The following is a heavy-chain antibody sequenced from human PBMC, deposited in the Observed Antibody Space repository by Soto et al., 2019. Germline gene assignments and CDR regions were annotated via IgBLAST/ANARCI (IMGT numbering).Heavy chain of an antibody. D-gene: IGHD3-16*01. Sequence: QITLKESGPTLVKPTQTLTLTCTYSGFSLRTTGVGVGWIRQPPGKALEWLGIIYWNDDKRYSPSVKTRFTLTSDISKSQVVLTMPNMDPVDTATYYCAHTWGLAFDYWGQGTLVIVSS. V-gene: IGHV2-5*01. J-gene: IGHJ4*01. CDR1: GFSLRTTGVG. CDR2: IYWNDDK. CDR3: AHTWGLAFDY.